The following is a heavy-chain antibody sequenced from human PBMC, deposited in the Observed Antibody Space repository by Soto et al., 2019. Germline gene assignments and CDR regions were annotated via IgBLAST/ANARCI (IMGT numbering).Heavy chain of an antibody. J-gene: IGHJ4*02. CDR1: GYTFTSYG. CDR3: ARDGLRITMVRGVIRFDY. CDR2: ISAYNGNT. V-gene: IGHV1-18*01. D-gene: IGHD3-10*01. Sequence: ASVKVSCKASGYTFTSYGISWVRQAPGQGLEWMGWISAYNGNTNYAQKLRGRVTMTTDTSTSTAYMELRSLRSDDTAVYYCARDGLRITMVRGVIRFDYWGQGTLVTVSS.